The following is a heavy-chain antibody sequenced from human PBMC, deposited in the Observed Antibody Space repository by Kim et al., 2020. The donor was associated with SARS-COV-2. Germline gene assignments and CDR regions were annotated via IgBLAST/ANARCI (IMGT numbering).Heavy chain of an antibody. J-gene: IGHJ6*02. Sequence: KSRVTISVDTSKNQFSLKLSSVTAADTAVYYCARGSGSCYSCYYYYGMDVWGQGTTVTVSS. CDR3: ARGSGSCYSCYYYYGMDV. V-gene: IGHV4-34*01. D-gene: IGHD2-15*01.